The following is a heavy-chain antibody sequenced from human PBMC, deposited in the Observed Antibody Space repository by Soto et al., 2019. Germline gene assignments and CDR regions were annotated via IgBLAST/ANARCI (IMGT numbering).Heavy chain of an antibody. Sequence: GGSLRLSCAASGFTFSSYGMHWVRQAPGKGLEWVAVIWYDGSNKYYADSVKGRFTISRDNSKNTLYLQMNSLRAEDTAVYYCARAGSGSYDRYFDYWGQGTLVTVS. J-gene: IGHJ4*02. D-gene: IGHD1-26*01. V-gene: IGHV3-33*01. CDR2: IWYDGSNK. CDR1: GFTFSSYG. CDR3: ARAGSGSYDRYFDY.